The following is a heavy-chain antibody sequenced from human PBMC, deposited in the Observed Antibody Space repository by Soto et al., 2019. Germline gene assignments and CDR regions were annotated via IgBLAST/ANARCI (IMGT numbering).Heavy chain of an antibody. CDR1: SGSISSSNW. D-gene: IGHD4-17*01. CDR3: ARDVRPTVTTSYPDAFDI. J-gene: IGHJ3*02. CDR2: IYHSGST. V-gene: IGHV4-4*02. Sequence: QVQLQESGPGLVKPSGTLSLTCAVSSGSISSSNWWCWVRQPPGKGLEWIGKIYHSGSTNYNPSLQRIVTISVDKFNTQFYLKLSSVPAADTAVYYCARDVRPTVTTSYPDAFDIWGQGTMVTVSS.